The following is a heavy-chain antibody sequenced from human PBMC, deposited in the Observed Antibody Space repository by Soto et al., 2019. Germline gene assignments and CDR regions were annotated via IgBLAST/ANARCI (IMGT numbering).Heavy chain of an antibody. CDR3: TTVFPMTTVTTRQAVPYYMDV. Sequence: GGSLRLSCAASGFTFSNAWMSWVRQAPGKGLEWVGRIKSKTDGGTTDYAAPVKGRFTISRDDSKNTLYLQMNSLKTEDTAVYYCTTVFPMTTVTTRQAVPYYMDVWGKGTTVTVSS. D-gene: IGHD4-17*01. CDR1: GFTFSNAW. CDR2: IKSKTDGGTT. J-gene: IGHJ6*03. V-gene: IGHV3-15*01.